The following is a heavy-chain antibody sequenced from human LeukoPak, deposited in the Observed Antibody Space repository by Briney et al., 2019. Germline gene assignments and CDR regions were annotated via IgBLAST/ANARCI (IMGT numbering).Heavy chain of an antibody. CDR2: ISGSSATI. Sequence: GSLRLSCAAAGFTFNNYNMNWVRQAPGKGLEWVSYISGSSATIYYADSVKGRFTISRDNAKNSLYLQMNSLRAEDTAVYYCARDFRGLSWYFDYWGQGTLVTVSS. V-gene: IGHV3-48*01. J-gene: IGHJ4*02. CDR1: GFTFNNYN. CDR3: ARDFRGLSWYFDY. D-gene: IGHD3-10*01.